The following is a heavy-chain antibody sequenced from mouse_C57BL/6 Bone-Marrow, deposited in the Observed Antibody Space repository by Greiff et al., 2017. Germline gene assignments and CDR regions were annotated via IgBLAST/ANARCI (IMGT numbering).Heavy chain of an antibody. J-gene: IGHJ2*01. CDR2: IDPSDSYT. Sequence: QVQLQQPGAELVKPGASVKLSCKASGYTFTSYWMQWVKQRPGQGLEWIGEIDPSDSYTNYNQKFKGKATLTIDTSSSTADMQLSSLTSEDSAVYYCAREGGLSGDFDYWGQGTTLTVSS. CDR1: GYTFTSYW. V-gene: IGHV1-50*01. CDR3: AREGGLSGDFDY. D-gene: IGHD3-1*01.